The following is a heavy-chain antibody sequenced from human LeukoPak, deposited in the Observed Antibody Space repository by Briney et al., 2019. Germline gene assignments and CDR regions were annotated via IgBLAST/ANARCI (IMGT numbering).Heavy chain of an antibody. CDR1: GFTFSSFA. CDR2: ISGSGGDT. D-gene: IGHD5-18*01. Sequence: GGSLRLSCTVSGFTFSSFAMSWVRQAPGKGLEWVSAISGSGGDTYYADSVKGRFTISRDNSKNTLYLQMNSLRAEDTAVYYCAKELWVPSFDYWGQGTLVTVSS. CDR3: AKELWVPSFDY. V-gene: IGHV3-23*01. J-gene: IGHJ4*02.